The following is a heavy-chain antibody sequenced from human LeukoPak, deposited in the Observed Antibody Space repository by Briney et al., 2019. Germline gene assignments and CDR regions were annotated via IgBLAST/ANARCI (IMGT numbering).Heavy chain of an antibody. D-gene: IGHD5-24*01. CDR3: AKVEMATINSFDY. CDR2: ISGGGGST. J-gene: IGHJ4*02. CDR1: GFTFTSYS. Sequence: PGGSLRLSCAASGFTFTSYSMNWVRQAPGKGLEWVSTISGGGGSTYYADSVKGRFTISRDNSKNTPYLQVNSLRAEDTAVYYCAKVEMATINSFDYWGQGTLVTVSS. V-gene: IGHV3-23*01.